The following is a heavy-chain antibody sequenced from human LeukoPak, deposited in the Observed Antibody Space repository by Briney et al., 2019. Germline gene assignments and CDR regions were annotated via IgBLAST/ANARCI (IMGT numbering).Heavy chain of an antibody. J-gene: IGHJ4*02. V-gene: IGHV3-7*01. Sequence: GGSLRLSCVASGFTFSSYWMSWVRQAPGKGLEGVANIKQDRSEKYYMDSVKGRFTISIEKSKNSLYLQMNSLRAEDTAVYYCARDHRWASRPRGFDFWGQGTLVTVSS. CDR2: IKQDRSEK. CDR1: GFTFSSYW. D-gene: IGHD2-2*01. CDR3: ARDHRWASRPRGFDF.